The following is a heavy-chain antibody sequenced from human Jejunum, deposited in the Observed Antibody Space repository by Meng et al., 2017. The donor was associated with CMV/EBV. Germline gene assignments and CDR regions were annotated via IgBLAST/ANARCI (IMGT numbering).Heavy chain of an antibody. J-gene: IGHJ6*02. CDR1: GFAFSTYW. CDR3: ARQKCGGDCDMDV. D-gene: IGHD2-21*01. Sequence: SGFAFSTYWMTWVRQVPGKGLEWVANIKQDGSERYYVESVKGRFTISRNNAKNSLFLQMDGLRAEDTAVYYCARQKCGGDCDMDVWGQGTTVTVSS. V-gene: IGHV3-7*01. CDR2: IKQDGSER.